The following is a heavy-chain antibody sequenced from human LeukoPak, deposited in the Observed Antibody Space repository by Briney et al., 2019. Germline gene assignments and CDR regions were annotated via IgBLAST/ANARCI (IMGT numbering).Heavy chain of an antibody. CDR3: AKDDAWLRFGE. D-gene: IGHD3-10*01. CDR2: ISPSGDIT. J-gene: IGHJ4*02. Sequence: GGSLRLSCAASGFTFSNHGMNWVRQAPGKGLEWVPGISPSGDITYYADSVKGRFTISRDNSKNTVYLQVISLTAEDTAVYYCAKDDAWLRFGEWSQGTLVTVSS. V-gene: IGHV3-23*01. CDR1: GFTFSNHG.